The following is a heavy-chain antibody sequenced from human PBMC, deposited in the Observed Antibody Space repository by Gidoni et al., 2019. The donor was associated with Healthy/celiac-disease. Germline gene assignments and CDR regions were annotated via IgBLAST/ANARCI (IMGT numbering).Heavy chain of an antibody. V-gene: IGHV4-34*01. CDR3: ARGGEGGIVVVPAAIQYYFDY. Sequence: QVQLQQWGAGLLKPSETLSLTCAVYVGSFSGYYWSWIRQPPGKGLEWIGEINHSGSTNYNPSLKSRVTISVDTSKNQFSLKLSSVTAADTAVYYCARGGEGGIVVVPAAIQYYFDYWGQGTLVTVSS. J-gene: IGHJ4*02. CDR2: INHSGST. CDR1: VGSFSGYY. D-gene: IGHD2-2*02.